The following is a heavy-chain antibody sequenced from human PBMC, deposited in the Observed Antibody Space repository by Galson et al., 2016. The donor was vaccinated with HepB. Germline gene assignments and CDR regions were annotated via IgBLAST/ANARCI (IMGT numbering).Heavy chain of an antibody. Sequence: SLRLSCAVSGLTFSTVWMSWVRQAPGKGLEWVGRIKARSDGGTTDVAAPVRGRFGISRVDSTNTLYLQMRSLKTEDTGLYYCVTDHWLHGLHIWGQGTMVTVSS. CDR1: GLTFSTVW. V-gene: IGHV3-15*01. J-gene: IGHJ3*02. D-gene: IGHD3-9*01. CDR2: IKARSDGGTT. CDR3: VTDHWLHGLHI.